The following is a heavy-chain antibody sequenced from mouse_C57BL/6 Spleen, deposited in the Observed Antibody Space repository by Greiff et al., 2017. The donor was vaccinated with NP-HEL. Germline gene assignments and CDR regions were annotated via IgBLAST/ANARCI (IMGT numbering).Heavy chain of an antibody. J-gene: IGHJ2*01. D-gene: IGHD1-1*01. CDR1: GYTFTSYW. Sequence: QVQLQQPGAELVKPGASVKLSCKASGYTFTSYWMQWVKQRPGQGLEWIGEIDPSDSYTNYNQKFKGKATLTVDTSSSTAYMQLSSLTSEDSAVYYCARRYGSSYDYFDYWGQGTTLTVSS. CDR2: IDPSDSYT. CDR3: ARRYGSSYDYFDY. V-gene: IGHV1-50*01.